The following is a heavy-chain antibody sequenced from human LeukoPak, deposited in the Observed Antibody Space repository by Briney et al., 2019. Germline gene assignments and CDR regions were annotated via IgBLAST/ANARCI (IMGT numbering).Heavy chain of an antibody. D-gene: IGHD3-10*01. Sequence: SETLSLTCAVYGGSFSGYYWNWIRQPPGKGLEWIGEINPSESTNYNPSLKSRVAISVDTSKNQFSLKLSSVTAADTAVYYCARGPRGSGSYYKYWSQGSLVTVSS. J-gene: IGHJ4*02. CDR3: ARGPRGSGSYYKY. V-gene: IGHV4-34*01. CDR1: GGSFSGYY. CDR2: INPSEST.